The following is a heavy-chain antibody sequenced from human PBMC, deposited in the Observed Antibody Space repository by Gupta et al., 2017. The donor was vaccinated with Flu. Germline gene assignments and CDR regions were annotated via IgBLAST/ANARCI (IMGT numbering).Heavy chain of an antibody. Sequence: SFSGYYWSWIRQSPGEGLEWIGEISDGGRTNYNPSLKSRVTISLDTPKNQFSLKLTSVTAADTAVYYCAREALYGGGSYGNTFDSWGQGTLVTVSS. CDR2: ISDGGRT. V-gene: IGHV4-34*01. CDR3: AREALYGGGSYGNTFDS. D-gene: IGHD2-21*01. J-gene: IGHJ4*02. CDR1: SFSGYY.